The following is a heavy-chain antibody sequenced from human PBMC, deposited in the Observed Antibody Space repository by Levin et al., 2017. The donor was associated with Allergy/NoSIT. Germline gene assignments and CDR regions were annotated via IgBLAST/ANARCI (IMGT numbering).Heavy chain of an antibody. Sequence: SVKVSCKASGGTFSSYAISWVRQAPGQGLEWMGRIIPILGIANYAQKFQGRVTITADKSTSTAYMELSSLRSEDTAVYYCARDSYGDYVGQGGYWGQGTLVTVSS. CDR3: ARDSYGDYVGQGGY. D-gene: IGHD4-17*01. CDR2: IIPILGIA. J-gene: IGHJ4*02. V-gene: IGHV1-69*04. CDR1: GGTFSSYA.